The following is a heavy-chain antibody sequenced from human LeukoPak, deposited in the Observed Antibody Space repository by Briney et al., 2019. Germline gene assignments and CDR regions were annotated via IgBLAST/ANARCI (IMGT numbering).Heavy chain of an antibody. CDR3: ASYPRYSSSPPFDY. J-gene: IGHJ4*02. Sequence: GASVKVSCKASGYTFTGYYMHWVRQAPGQGLEWMGRINPNSGGTNYAQKFQGRVTMTRDTSVSTAYMELSSLRSDDTAVYYCASYPRYSSSPPFDYWGQGTLVTVSS. D-gene: IGHD6-6*01. V-gene: IGHV1-2*06. CDR2: INPNSGGT. CDR1: GYTFTGYY.